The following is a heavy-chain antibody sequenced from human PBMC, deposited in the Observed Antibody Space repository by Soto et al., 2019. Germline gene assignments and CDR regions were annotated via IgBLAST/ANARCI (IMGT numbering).Heavy chain of an antibody. J-gene: IGHJ6*02. V-gene: IGHV6-1*01. CDR1: GDSVSSNSAA. D-gene: IGHD3-10*01. CDR3: ARVPLITMVRGVTTSRYGMDV. CDR2: TYYRSKWYN. Sequence: PSQTRSLTCSISGDSVSSNSAAWNCIRQSPSRGLEWLGRTYYRSKWYNDYAVSVKSRITINPDTSKNQFSLQLNSVTPEDTAVYYCARVPLITMVRGVTTSRYGMDVWGQGTTFTVSS.